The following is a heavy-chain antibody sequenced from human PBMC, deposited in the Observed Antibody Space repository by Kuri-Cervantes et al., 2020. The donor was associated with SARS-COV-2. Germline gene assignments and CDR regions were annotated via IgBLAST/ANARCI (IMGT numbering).Heavy chain of an antibody. CDR1: GFTFSDYY. D-gene: IGHD1-7*01. CDR3: AKDWHRVELYYYYGMDV. J-gene: IGHJ6*02. CDR2: ISGSGGST. Sequence: GESLKISCAASGFTFSDYYMSWVRQAPGKGLEWVSAISGSGGSTYYADSVKGRFTISRDNSKNTLYLQMNSLRAEDTAVYYCAKDWHRVELYYYYGMDVWGQGTTVTVSS. V-gene: IGHV3-23*01.